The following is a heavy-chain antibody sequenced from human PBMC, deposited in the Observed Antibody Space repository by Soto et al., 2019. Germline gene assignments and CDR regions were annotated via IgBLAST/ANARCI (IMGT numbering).Heavy chain of an antibody. CDR2: ISSIYSTI. CDR3: ARDLYGDYIFDY. Sequence: GGSLRLSCAASGFTFSSYSMNWVRQAPGKGLEWVSYISSIYSTIYYADSMKGRFTISRDNAKNSLYLQMNSLRAEDTAVYYCARDLYGDYIFDYWGQGTLVTVSS. CDR1: GFTFSSYS. J-gene: IGHJ4*02. D-gene: IGHD4-17*01. V-gene: IGHV3-48*01.